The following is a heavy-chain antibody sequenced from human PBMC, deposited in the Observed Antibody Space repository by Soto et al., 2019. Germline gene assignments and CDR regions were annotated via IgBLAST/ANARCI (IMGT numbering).Heavy chain of an antibody. D-gene: IGHD4-17*01. J-gene: IGHJ4*02. CDR3: AKDRYGDYGGIDY. V-gene: IGHV5-51*01. Sequence: RGESLKISCKGSGYTFTDYWIGWVRRMPGKGLEWMGIIYPGDSNTKYSPSFQGQVTVSADTSKNTLFLQMNSLRAEDTAVYYCAKDRYGDYGGIDYWGQGTMVTVSS. CDR2: IYPGDSNT. CDR1: GYTFTDYW.